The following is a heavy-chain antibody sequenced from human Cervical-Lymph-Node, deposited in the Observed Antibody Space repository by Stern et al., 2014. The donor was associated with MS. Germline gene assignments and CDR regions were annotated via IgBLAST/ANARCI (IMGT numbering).Heavy chain of an antibody. CDR1: GFTVSRAY. D-gene: IGHD1-1*01. J-gene: IGHJ4*02. CDR3: ARDTSSPERSDW. Sequence: VQLVESGGGVIQPGGSLRLSCTASGFTVSRAYMTWVRQAPGTGLEWVSLITNVGSTFYPDYVKGRFTISRDDSKNTVYLHMTSLRAEDTAMYYCARDTSSPERSDWWGQGTLVTVSS. CDR2: ITNVGST. V-gene: IGHV3-53*01.